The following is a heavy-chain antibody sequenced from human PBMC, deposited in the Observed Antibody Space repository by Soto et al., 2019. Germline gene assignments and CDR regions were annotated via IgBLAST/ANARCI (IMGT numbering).Heavy chain of an antibody. V-gene: IGHV1-2*04. D-gene: IGHD2-8*01. CDR3: ARGDSTDCSNGACSFFYNHDMDV. J-gene: IGHJ6*02. Sequence: ASVKVSCKASGYSFTDYRIHWVRQAPGQGLEWLGRINPKSGGTSTAQKFQGWVTMTTDTSISTASMELTRLTSDDTAIYYCARGDSTDCSNGACSFFYNHDMDVWGQGTTVTVSS. CDR1: GYSFTDYR. CDR2: INPKSGGT.